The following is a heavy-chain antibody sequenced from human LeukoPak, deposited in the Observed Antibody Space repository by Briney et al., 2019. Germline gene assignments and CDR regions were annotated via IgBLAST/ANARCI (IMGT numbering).Heavy chain of an antibody. CDR3: ARDPRTVRI. CDR2: ISENSGDT. Sequence: GGSLRLSCVASGFTFSASYMTWVRQPPGKGLEWLSYISENSGDTNYADSVKGRFTVSRDNAKNSLYLQMNSLRVEDKAVYYCARDPRTVRIWGQGTLVTVSS. CDR1: GFTFSASY. D-gene: IGHD1-1*01. J-gene: IGHJ4*02. V-gene: IGHV3-11*06.